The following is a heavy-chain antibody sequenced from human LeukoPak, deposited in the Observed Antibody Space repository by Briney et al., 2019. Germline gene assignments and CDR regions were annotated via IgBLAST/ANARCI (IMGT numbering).Heavy chain of an antibody. J-gene: IGHJ3*02. CDR3: ARGRRQLGGFDAFDI. V-gene: IGHV4-30-2*01. CDR1: GGSISSGDYY. CDR2: IYHSGST. Sequence: PSQTLSLTCTVSGGSISSGDYYWSWIRQPPGKGLEWIGYIYHSGSTHYNPSLKSRVTISVDRSKNQFFLKLSSVTAADTAVYYCARGRRQLGGFDAFDIWGQGTMVTVSS. D-gene: IGHD1-1*01.